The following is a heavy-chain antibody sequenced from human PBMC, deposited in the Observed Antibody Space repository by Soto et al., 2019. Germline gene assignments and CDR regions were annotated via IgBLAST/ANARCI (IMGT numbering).Heavy chain of an antibody. J-gene: IGHJ4*02. CDR2: INAGNGNT. D-gene: IGHD5-12*01. CDR3: ARVSGYYLPDY. CDR1: GYTFTNYA. V-gene: IGHV1-3*05. Sequence: QVQLVQSGAEEKKPGASVKVSCKASGYTFTNYAMHWVRQAPGQRLEWMGWINAGNGNTKYSQKFQGRVTITRDTSASTAYMELSNLRSEDTAVYYCARVSGYYLPDYWGQGTLVTVSS.